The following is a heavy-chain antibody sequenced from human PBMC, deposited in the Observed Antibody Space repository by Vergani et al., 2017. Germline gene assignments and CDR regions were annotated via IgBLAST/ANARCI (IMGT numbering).Heavy chain of an antibody. CDR1: GGSISSYY. CDR3: ARYTVWSDFDAFDI. CDR2: IYYSGST. V-gene: IGHV4-59*08. Sequence: QVQLQESGPGLVKPSENLSLTCTVSGGSISSYYWSWIRQPPGKGLEWIGYIYYSGSTNYNPSLKSRVTISVDTSKNQFSLKLSSVTAADTAVYYCARYTVWSDFDAFDIWGQGTKVTVSS. J-gene: IGHJ3*02. D-gene: IGHD3-3*01.